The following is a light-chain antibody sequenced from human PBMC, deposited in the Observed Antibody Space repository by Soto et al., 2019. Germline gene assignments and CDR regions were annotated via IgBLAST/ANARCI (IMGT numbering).Light chain of an antibody. V-gene: IGKV3-11*01. CDR3: QQYNIWPLT. CDR2: DAS. CDR1: QSVSSY. Sequence: EIVLTQSPATLSLSPGERATLSCRASQSVSSYLAWYQQKPGQAPRLLIYDASNRATGIPARFSGSGSGTEFILTISSLQSEDFAVYYCQQYNIWPLTFGGGTKVDNK. J-gene: IGKJ4*01.